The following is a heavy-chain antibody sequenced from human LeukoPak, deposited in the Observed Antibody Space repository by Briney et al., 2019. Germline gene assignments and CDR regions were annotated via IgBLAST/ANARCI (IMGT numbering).Heavy chain of an antibody. Sequence: SETLSLTCTVSGGSISSSSYYWGWIRQPPGKGLEWIGSIYYSGSTYYNPSLKSRVTISVDTSKNQFSLKLSSVPAAHTAVYSCARERSRNQHFFYWGQGTLVTVSS. CDR1: GGSISSSSYY. D-gene: IGHD1-14*01. J-gene: IGHJ4*02. CDR2: IYYSGST. CDR3: ARERSRNQHFFY. V-gene: IGHV4-39*02.